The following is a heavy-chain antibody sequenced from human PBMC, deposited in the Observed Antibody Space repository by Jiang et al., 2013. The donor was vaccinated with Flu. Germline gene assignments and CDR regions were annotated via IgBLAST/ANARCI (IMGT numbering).Heavy chain of an antibody. V-gene: IGHV3-23*01. J-gene: IGHJ1*01. CDR2: ISGSGGST. Sequence: SGGGLVQPGGSLRLSCAASGFTFSSYAMSWVRQAPGKGLEWVSAISGSGGSTYYADSVKGRFTISRDNSKNTLYLQMNSLRAEDTAVYYCAKDQHWDCGGDCAPEYFQHWGQGTLVTVSS. D-gene: IGHD2-21*02. CDR3: AKDQHWDCGGDCAPEYFQH. CDR1: GFTFSSYA.